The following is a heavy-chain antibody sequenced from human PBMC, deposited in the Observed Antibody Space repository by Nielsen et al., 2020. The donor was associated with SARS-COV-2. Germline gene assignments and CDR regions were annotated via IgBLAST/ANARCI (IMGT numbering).Heavy chain of an antibody. J-gene: IGHJ1*01. CDR3: AKMSPPCIAAGTTEYFQH. CDR2: IKPDGSEK. Sequence: GGSLRLSCAASGFTFSSLWMSWVRQVPGKGLEWVAVIKPDGSEKVYVDSVKGRFTISRDNAMNSLYLQMNSLRAEDRAVYYCAKMSPPCIAAGTTEYFQHWGQGTLVTVSS. CDR1: GFTFSSLW. V-gene: IGHV3-7*03. D-gene: IGHD6-13*01.